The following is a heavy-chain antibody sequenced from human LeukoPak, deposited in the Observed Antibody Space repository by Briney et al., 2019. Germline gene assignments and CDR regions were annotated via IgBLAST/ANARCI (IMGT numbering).Heavy chain of an antibody. D-gene: IGHD3-10*01. Sequence: SQTLSLTCSVSGGSVSDSNNFWGWIRQPPGKGLEWLVTMYYSGGTYYNPSLKSRLTVSVETSINQFSLKLSSVTAADTAVYYCARHFRRGAFDRWGQGTTVTVSS. CDR3: ARHFRRGAFDR. CDR2: MYYSGGT. CDR1: GGSVSDSNNF. J-gene: IGHJ3*02. V-gene: IGHV4-39*01.